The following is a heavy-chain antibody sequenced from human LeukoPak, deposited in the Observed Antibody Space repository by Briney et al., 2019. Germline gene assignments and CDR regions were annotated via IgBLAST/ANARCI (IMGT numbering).Heavy chain of an antibody. CDR2: ISAYNGNT. CDR1: GYTFTSYG. CDR3: ARSPKSLTPYGDPRSYFDY. V-gene: IGHV1-18*01. D-gene: IGHD4-17*01. Sequence: ASVKVSCKASGYTFTSYGISWVRQAPGQGLEWMGWISAYNGNTNYAQKLQGRDTMTTDTSTSTAYMELRSLRSDDTAVYYCARSPKSLTPYGDPRSYFDYWGQGTLVTVSS. J-gene: IGHJ4*02.